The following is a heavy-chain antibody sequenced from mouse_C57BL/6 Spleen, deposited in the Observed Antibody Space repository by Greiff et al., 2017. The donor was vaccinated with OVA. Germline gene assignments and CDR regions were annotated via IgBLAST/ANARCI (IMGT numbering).Heavy chain of an antibody. CDR2: IWWEDDK. Sequence: QVTLKVCGPGLLQPSQTLSLTCSFSGFSLSTFGMGVGWIRQPPGKGLEWLAHIWWEDDKYYNPALKSRLTISKDTSKNQVFLKISNVDTADTATFYCARLGRNEYSMDYWGQVTSVTVSS. CDR3: ARLGRNEYSMDY. V-gene: IGHV8-8*01. CDR1: GFSLSTFGMG. J-gene: IGHJ4*01.